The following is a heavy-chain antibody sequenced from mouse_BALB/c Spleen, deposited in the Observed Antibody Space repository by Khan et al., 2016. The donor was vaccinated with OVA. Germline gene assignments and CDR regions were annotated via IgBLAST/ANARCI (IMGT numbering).Heavy chain of an antibody. Sequence: QIQLVQSGPELKKPGETVKISCKASGYIFTNYGMNWVQQAPGQGLKWMGWINTYTGKPTYADDFKGRSAFSLATSSSTAYLQINNLKNEDTAKYFGARVGYNGTMDYWGQGTSVTVSS. J-gene: IGHJ4*01. CDR1: GYIFTNYG. V-gene: IGHV9-3-1*01. CDR2: INTYTGKP. CDR3: ARVGYNGTMDY. D-gene: IGHD2-14*01.